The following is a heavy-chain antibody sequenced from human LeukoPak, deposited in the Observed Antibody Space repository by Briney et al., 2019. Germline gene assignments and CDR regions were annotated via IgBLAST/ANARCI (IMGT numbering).Heavy chain of an antibody. CDR3: ATFGLVAALDL. CDR1: GFSFNAYW. CDR2: INPAGSET. J-gene: IGHJ4*02. D-gene: IGHD5-12*01. Sequence: SGGSLRLSCAGSGFSFNAYWMAWVRQAPGTGLEWVANINPAGSETFHVDPVKGRFSISRDHAKNLVYLQMNSLRAEDTAVYYCATFGLVAALDLWGQGTLVTVSS. V-gene: IGHV3-7*01.